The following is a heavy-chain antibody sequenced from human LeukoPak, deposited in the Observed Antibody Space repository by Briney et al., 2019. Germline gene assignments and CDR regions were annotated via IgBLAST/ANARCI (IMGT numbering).Heavy chain of an antibody. V-gene: IGHV4-39*01. CDR3: ATGSSRYYYYMDV. J-gene: IGHJ6*03. D-gene: IGHD3-10*01. CDR1: GGSIRSNSYY. CDR2: IYFSGNT. Sequence: PSETLSLTCTVSGGSIRSNSYYWGWIRQPPGKGLERIGSIYFSGNTYYNPSLKSRVTISVDTSKNQFSLKLSSVTAADTAVYYCATGSSRYYYYMDVWGKGTTVTVSS.